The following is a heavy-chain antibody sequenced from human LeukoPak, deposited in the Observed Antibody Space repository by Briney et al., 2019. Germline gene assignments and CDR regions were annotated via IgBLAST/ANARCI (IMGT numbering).Heavy chain of an antibody. J-gene: IGHJ3*02. D-gene: IGHD6-13*01. CDR1: GFTFSNAW. Sequence: GGSLRLSCAASGFTFSNAWMSWVRQAPGKGLEWVGRIKSKTDGGTTDYAAPVKGRFTISRDDSKNTLYLQMNSLKTEDTAVYYCTVTYSSSWYDAFDIWGQGTMITVSS. V-gene: IGHV3-15*01. CDR2: IKSKTDGGTT. CDR3: TVTYSSSWYDAFDI.